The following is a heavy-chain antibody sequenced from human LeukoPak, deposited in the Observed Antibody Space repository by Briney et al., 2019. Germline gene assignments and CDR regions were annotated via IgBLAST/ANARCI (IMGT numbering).Heavy chain of an antibody. Sequence: GSLRLSCAASGFTFSSYAMSWVRQAPGKGLEWASSISGSPDSTNYADSVKGRFTISRDNSKNTFYLQMNSLRAEDTAVYYCAKDLMVIIVSGVCDIWGQGTMVTVSS. CDR2: ISGSPDST. CDR1: GFTFSSYA. D-gene: IGHD3-3*01. V-gene: IGHV3-23*01. CDR3: AKDLMVIIVSGVCDI. J-gene: IGHJ3*02.